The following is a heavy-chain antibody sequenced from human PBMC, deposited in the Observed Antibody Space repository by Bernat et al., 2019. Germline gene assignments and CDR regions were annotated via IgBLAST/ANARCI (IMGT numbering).Heavy chain of an antibody. CDR3: ARIVTDWFDP. CDR1: GGSISSSSYY. J-gene: IGHJ5*02. Sequence: QLQLQESGPGLVKPSETLSLTCTVSGGSISSSSYYWGWIRQPPGKGLEWIGSIYYSGSTYYNPSLKSRVTISVDTSKNQFALKLSSVTAADTAVYYCARIVTDWFDPWGQGTLVTVSS. CDR2: IYYSGST. D-gene: IGHD3-22*01. V-gene: IGHV4-39*01.